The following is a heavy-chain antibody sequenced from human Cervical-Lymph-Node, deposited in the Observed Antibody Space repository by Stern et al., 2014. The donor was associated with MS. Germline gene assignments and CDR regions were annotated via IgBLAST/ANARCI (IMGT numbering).Heavy chain of an antibody. J-gene: IGHJ6*02. CDR1: GFSLSSVGVG. V-gene: IGHV2-5*02. CDR2: LYLDSDK. Sequence: QITLKESGPTLVKPTQTLTLTCTFSGFSLSSVGVGVGWVRQPPGKALEWLGLLYLDSDKRYRPSLKNRLNITKDTSKNQLFLSITHLDPVDTGTYYCAHSLGAFGMDVWGQGTTVTVSS. CDR3: AHSLGAFGMDV.